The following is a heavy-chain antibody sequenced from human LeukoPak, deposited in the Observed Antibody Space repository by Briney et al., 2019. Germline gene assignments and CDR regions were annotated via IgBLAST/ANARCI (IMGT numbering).Heavy chain of an antibody. Sequence: GGSLRLSCAASGFTFSSYSMNWVRQAPGKGLEWVSSISSSSSYIYYADSVKGRITISRDNAKNSLYLQMNSLRAEDTAVYCCARDPGIAVAANWFDPWGQGTLVTVSS. CDR2: ISSSSSYI. D-gene: IGHD6-19*01. CDR1: GFTFSSYS. V-gene: IGHV3-21*01. J-gene: IGHJ5*02. CDR3: ARDPGIAVAANWFDP.